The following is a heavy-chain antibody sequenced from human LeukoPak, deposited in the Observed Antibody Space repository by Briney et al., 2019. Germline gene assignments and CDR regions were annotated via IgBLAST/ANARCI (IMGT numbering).Heavy chain of an antibody. Sequence: GRSLRLSCAASGFTFSSYAMHRVRQAPGKGLEWVAVISYDGSNKYYADSVKGRFTISRDNSKNTLYLQMNSLRAEDTAVYYCASPTDDSSGYEEYFQHWGQGTLVTVSS. CDR1: GFTFSSYA. V-gene: IGHV3-30-3*01. D-gene: IGHD3-22*01. J-gene: IGHJ1*01. CDR2: ISYDGSNK. CDR3: ASPTDDSSGYEEYFQH.